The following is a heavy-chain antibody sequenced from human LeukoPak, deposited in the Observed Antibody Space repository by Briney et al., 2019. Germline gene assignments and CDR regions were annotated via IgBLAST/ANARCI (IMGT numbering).Heavy chain of an antibody. D-gene: IGHD3-9*01. V-gene: IGHV4-61*01. CDR2: IYYSGST. Sequence: PSETLSLTCTVSGYSISSGYYWGWIRQPPGKGLEWIGYIYYSGSTNYNPSLKSRVTISVDTSKNQFSLTLSSVTAADTAVYYCARADLNYDIPGEVAEPPNWYFDLWGRGTLVTVSS. CDR3: ARADLNYDIPGEVAEPPNWYFDL. CDR1: GYSISSGYY. J-gene: IGHJ2*01.